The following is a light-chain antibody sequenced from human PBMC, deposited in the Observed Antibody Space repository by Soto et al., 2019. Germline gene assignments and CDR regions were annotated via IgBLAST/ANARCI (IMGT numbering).Light chain of an antibody. CDR1: SRDIGAYNY. CDR2: EVV. J-gene: IGLJ1*01. CDR3: CSYADGSIYV. V-gene: IGLV2-14*01. Sequence: QSVLDQPASVSGSPGQSITISCTGTSRDIGAYNYVSWYLQHPGKAPKLMIYEVVNQPSGISNRFSGSKSGNTASLTISGLQAEDEADYYCCSYADGSIYVFGTGTKVTVL.